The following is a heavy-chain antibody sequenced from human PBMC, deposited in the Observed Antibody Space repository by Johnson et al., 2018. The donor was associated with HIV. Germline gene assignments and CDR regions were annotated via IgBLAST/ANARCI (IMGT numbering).Heavy chain of an antibody. Sequence: VQLVESGGGLIQPGGSLRLSCAASGFTVSRNYMSWVRQAPGKGLEWVSLIYSGGSAYYSDSVKGRLTISRDNSKNTLYLQMNSLRAEDTAVYYCARVDRGAFDIWGRGTMVTVSS. CDR2: IYSGGSA. V-gene: IGHV3-53*01. J-gene: IGHJ3*02. D-gene: IGHD3-22*01. CDR3: ARVDRGAFDI. CDR1: GFTVSRNY.